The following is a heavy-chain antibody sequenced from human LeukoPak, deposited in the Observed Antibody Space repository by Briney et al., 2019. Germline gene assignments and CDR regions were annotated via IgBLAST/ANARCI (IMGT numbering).Heavy chain of an antibody. D-gene: IGHD3-22*01. J-gene: IGHJ3*02. CDR1: GYTFTSYG. CDR3: ARAPTYYYDSSGYYPSGSFDI. V-gene: IGHV1-18*01. CDR2: ISAYNGNT. Sequence: ASVKVSCKACGYTFTSYGISWVGQAPGQGLEWMGWISAYNGNTSYAQKLLGRVTMTTDTSTSTAYMELRSPRSDDTAVYYCARAPTYYYDSSGYYPSGSFDIWGHGTMVTVSS.